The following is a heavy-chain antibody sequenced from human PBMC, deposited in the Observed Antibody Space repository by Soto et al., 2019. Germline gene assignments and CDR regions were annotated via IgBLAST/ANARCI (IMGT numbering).Heavy chain of an antibody. D-gene: IGHD5-12*01. V-gene: IGHV3-33*01. CDR1: GFNFGNFG. Sequence: GGSLRLSCVASGFNFGNFGMHWVRQAPGKGLEWLTVISNDENIKQDSVRGRFAIARDNSKNTLYLHLTSLRAEDTAIYYCARGPRGVLDYWGQGTLVTVSS. CDR2: ISNDENIK. J-gene: IGHJ4*02. CDR3: ARGPRGVLDY.